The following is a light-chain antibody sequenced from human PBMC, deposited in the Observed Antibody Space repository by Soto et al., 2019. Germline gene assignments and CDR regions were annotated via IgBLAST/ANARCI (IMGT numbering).Light chain of an antibody. V-gene: IGKV1-5*02. CDR3: KQYNSYPIT. Sequence: DFQMTQSPSALSASVGDTVTIICRASQSISSRLTWYQQKPGKAPKLLIYDASSLESGVPSRFSGSGSGTEFTLTISSLQPDDFATYYCKQYNSYPITFGQGT. J-gene: IGKJ5*01. CDR2: DAS. CDR1: QSISSR.